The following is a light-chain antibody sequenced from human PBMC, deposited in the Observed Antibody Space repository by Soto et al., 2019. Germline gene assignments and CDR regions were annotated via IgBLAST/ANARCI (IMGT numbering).Light chain of an antibody. CDR1: SSDVGGYNY. J-gene: IGLJ3*02. CDR2: DVT. CDR3: SSYTSSSTPLV. Sequence: QSALTQPASVSESPGQSITISYTGTSSDVGGYNYVSWYQQHPGKAPKLMIYDVTNRPSGVSNRFSGSKSGNTASLTISGLQAEDEADYYCSSYTSSSTPLVFGGGTKLTVL. V-gene: IGLV2-14*01.